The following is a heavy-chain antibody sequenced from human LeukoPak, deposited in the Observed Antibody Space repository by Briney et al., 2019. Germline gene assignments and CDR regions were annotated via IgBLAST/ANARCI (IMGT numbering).Heavy chain of an antibody. V-gene: IGHV1-69*13. Sequence: SVKVTCKASGGTFSSYDISWVRQAPGQGLEWMGGIIPIFGTENYEQKFQGRVTITADESTSTAYMELSSLRSEDTAVYYCARHTAMFTTYYFDFWGQGTLVTVSS. CDR3: ARHTAMFTTYYFDF. CDR1: GGTFSSYD. D-gene: IGHD5-18*01. J-gene: IGHJ4*02. CDR2: IIPIFGTE.